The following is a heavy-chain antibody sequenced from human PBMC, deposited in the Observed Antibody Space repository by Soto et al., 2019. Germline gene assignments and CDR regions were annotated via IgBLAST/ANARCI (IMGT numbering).Heavy chain of an antibody. CDR3: AKDHQYCSGDSCYWIVH. J-gene: IGHJ4*02. Sequence: EVQLLESGGGLVQPGGSLTLSCAASGFSFTSYTMTWVRQAPGKGLEWVSAISGGGTSTYYADSVNGRFTISRDNSKNTLYLQMDSLRAEDTAVYYCAKDHQYCSGDSCYWIVHWGQGTLVTVSS. CDR1: GFSFTSYT. D-gene: IGHD2-15*01. CDR2: ISGGGTST. V-gene: IGHV3-23*01.